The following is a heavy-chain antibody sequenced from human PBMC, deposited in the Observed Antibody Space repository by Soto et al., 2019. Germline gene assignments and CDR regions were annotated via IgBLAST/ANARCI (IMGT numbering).Heavy chain of an antibody. CDR3: AKDAGSGYDYGGWFDP. V-gene: IGHV3-23*01. Sequence: PGGSLRLSCEVSGTMFSGHAMSWVRQAPGKGLEWVSAISGSGGSTYYADSVKGRFTISRDNSKNTLYLQMNSLRAEDTAVYYCAKDAGSGYDYGGWFDPWGQGTLVTVSS. CDR2: ISGSGGST. CDR1: GTMFSGHA. J-gene: IGHJ5*02. D-gene: IGHD5-12*01.